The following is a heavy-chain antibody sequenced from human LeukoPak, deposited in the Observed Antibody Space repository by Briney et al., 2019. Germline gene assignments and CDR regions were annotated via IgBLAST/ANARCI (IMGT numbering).Heavy chain of an antibody. CDR3: ARVNPGLRYFGY. Sequence: SETLSLTCAVYGGSFSGYYWSWLRQPPGKGLEWMGGINHSRSTNYNPSLKSRVTISVDTSKNQFSLKLSSVTAADTAVYYCARVNPGLRYFGYWGQGTLVTVSS. D-gene: IGHD3-9*01. V-gene: IGHV4-34*01. CDR1: GGSFSGYY. CDR2: INHSRST. J-gene: IGHJ4*02.